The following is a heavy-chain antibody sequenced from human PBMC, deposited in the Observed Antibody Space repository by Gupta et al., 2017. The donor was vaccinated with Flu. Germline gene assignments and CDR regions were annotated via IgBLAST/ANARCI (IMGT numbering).Heavy chain of an antibody. J-gene: IGHJ4*02. Sequence: QVQLVESGGGVVQPGRSLRLSCLASGFHFSSYVMHWVGQAPGKGPEWVAAIAPNAKSQFYAAAVRGRFMISRDSSNNMLYLQMDSLRPEDTAVYLCAKRAGMATEPAHCFDSWGRVTPVTVSS. CDR2: IAPNAKSQ. D-gene: IGHD5-12*01. CDR3: AKRAGMATEPAHCFDS. V-gene: IGHV3-30*18. CDR1: GFHFSSYV.